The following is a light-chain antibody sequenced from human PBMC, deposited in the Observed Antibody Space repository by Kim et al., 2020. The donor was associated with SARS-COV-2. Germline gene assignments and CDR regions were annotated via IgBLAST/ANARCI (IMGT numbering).Light chain of an antibody. CDR3: QQYNGYPLT. CDR1: QSISSW. CDR2: KAS. Sequence: DMQMTQSPSTLSASVGDRVTITCRASQSISSWLAWYQQKPGKAPKLLIYKASSLESGVPSRFSGSGSGTEFTLTISRLQPDDFASYYCQQYNGYPLTFGQGTKLEIK. V-gene: IGKV1-5*03. J-gene: IGKJ2*01.